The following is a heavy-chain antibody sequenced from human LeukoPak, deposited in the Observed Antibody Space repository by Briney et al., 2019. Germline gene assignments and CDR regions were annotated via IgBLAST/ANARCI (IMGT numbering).Heavy chain of an antibody. D-gene: IGHD2-2*01. J-gene: IGHJ4*02. CDR2: ISAYNGNT. CDR3: ARDSKSIVVVPAAKDFDY. CDR1: GYTFTSYG. V-gene: IGHV1-18*01. Sequence: ASVKVSCKASGYTFTSYGISWVRQAPGQGLEWMGWISAYNGNTNYAQKLQGRVTMTTDTSTSTAYMELRSLRSDDTAVYYCARDSKSIVVVPAAKDFDYWGQGTLVTVSS.